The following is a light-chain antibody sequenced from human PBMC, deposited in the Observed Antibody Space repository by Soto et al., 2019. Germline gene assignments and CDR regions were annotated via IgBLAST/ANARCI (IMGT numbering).Light chain of an antibody. CDR2: GAS. J-gene: IGKJ1*01. Sequence: EILLTHSPGTLPFSXXXXXXXSCXXSQRVSSGYLAWYQQKPGQAPRLLIYGASSRATDIPDRFSGRGSGTDFTLVISRVGPEDSAVYYCQQYGNSPRTFGQGTKVDIK. CDR1: QRVSSGY. CDR3: QQYGNSPRT. V-gene: IGKV3-20*01.